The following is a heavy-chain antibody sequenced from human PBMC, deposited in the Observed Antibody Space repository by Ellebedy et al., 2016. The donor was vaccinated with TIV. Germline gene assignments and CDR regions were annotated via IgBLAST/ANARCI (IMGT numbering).Heavy chain of an antibody. CDR1: GGSISSGGYY. J-gene: IGHJ4*02. D-gene: IGHD4-17*01. V-gene: IGHV4-39*01. CDR2: IYYSGST. CDR3: ARHGSYTTGTPVDY. Sequence: MPSETLSLTCTVSGGSISSGGYYWGWIRQPPGKGLEWIGSIYYSGSTYYNPSLKSRVTISVDTSKNQFSLKLSSVTAADTAVYYCARHGSYTTGTPVDYWGQGTLVTVSS.